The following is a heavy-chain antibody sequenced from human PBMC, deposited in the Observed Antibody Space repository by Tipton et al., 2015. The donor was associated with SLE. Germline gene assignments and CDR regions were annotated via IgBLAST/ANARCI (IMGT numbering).Heavy chain of an antibody. CDR2: IWNDGSKT. CDR1: EFRVSGYN. D-gene: IGHD6-13*01. Sequence: SLRLSCVASEFRVSGYNMHWVRQDPGKGLEWVAVIWNDGSKTYYADSVKGRFTISRDNSKNTLDLQMDSLRTEDTAVYFCAKDSAFSNSWPVDYWGQGTLVTVSS. J-gene: IGHJ4*02. CDR3: AKDSAFSNSWPVDY. V-gene: IGHV3-30*18.